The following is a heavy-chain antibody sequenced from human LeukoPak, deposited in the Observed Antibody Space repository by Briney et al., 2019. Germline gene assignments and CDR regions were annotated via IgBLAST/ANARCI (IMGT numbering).Heavy chain of an antibody. CDR3: ARAFSWGGAS. CDR2: INANSGDT. V-gene: IGHV1-2*02. D-gene: IGHD3-10*01. CDR1: AFSFTGFF. Sequence: ASVKVSCKTSAFSFTGFFFHWIRQAPGQGLEWMGWINANSGDTNYAQQFQGRLTMTRDRSISTVYMELSRLRTDDTAVYYCARAFSWGGASWGQGTLVTVSS. J-gene: IGHJ5*02.